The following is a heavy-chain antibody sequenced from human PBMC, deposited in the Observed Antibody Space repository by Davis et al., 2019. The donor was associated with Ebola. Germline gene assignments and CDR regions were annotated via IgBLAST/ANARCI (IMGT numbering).Heavy chain of an antibody. J-gene: IGHJ2*01. CDR2: IYYSGST. V-gene: IGHV4-39*01. Sequence: MPSETLSLTCTVSGGSISSYYWGWIRQPPGKGLEWIGSIYYSGSTYYNPSLKSRVTISVDTSKNQFSLKLSSVTAADTAVYYCARPTGGSRFDLWGRGTLVTVSS. D-gene: IGHD1-1*01. CDR3: ARPTGGSRFDL. CDR1: GGSISSYY.